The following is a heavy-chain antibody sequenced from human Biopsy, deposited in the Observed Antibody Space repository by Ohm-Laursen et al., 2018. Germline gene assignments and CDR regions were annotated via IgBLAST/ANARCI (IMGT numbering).Heavy chain of an antibody. D-gene: IGHD3-16*01. CDR3: ARDLTWGSYFDS. Sequence: LRLSCAASGFTFSDYYMSWIRQAPGRGLEWVSHISGIGDTTYYADSVKGRFTISRDNSKNSLYLQMNSLRAEDTAVYYCARDLTWGSYFDSWGQGSLVTVSS. CDR1: GFTFSDYY. J-gene: IGHJ4*02. V-gene: IGHV3-11*01. CDR2: ISGIGDTT.